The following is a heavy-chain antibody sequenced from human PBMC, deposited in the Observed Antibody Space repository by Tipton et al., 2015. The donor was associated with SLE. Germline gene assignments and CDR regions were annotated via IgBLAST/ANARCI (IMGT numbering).Heavy chain of an antibody. J-gene: IGHJ6*03. Sequence: GSLRLSCAASGFTFSSYEMNWVRQAPGKGLEWVSYISSSGSTIYYADSVKGRFTISRDNAKNSLYLQMNSLRAEDTAVYYCARDPTSLMSIYYYYYMDVWGKGTTVTVSS. D-gene: IGHD2/OR15-2a*01. V-gene: IGHV3-48*03. CDR3: ARDPTSLMSIYYYYYMDV. CDR1: GFTFSSYE. CDR2: ISSSGSTI.